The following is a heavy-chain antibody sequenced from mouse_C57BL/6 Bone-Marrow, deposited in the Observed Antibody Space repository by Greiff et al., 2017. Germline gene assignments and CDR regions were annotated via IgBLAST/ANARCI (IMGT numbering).Heavy chain of an antibody. V-gene: IGHV1-64*01. Sequence: QVQLQQSGAELVKPGASVKLSCKASGYTFTSYWMHWVKQRPGQGLEWIGMIHPNSGSTNYNEKFKSKATLTVDKSSSTAYMQLSSLTSEDSAVYYCARCVLLREAMDYWGQGTSVTVSS. D-gene: IGHD1-1*01. CDR3: ARCVLLREAMDY. J-gene: IGHJ4*01. CDR1: GYTFTSYW. CDR2: IHPNSGST.